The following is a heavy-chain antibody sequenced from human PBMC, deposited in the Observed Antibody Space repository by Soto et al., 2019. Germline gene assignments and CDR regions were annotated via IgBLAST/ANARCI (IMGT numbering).Heavy chain of an antibody. CDR2: IYHSGST. V-gene: IGHV4-4*02. J-gene: IGHJ5*02. D-gene: IGHD2-2*01. CDR3: ASGIGGYRLLSRWFDP. CDR1: GGSISSSNW. Sequence: QVQLQESGPGLVKPSGTLSLTCAVSGGSISSSNWWSWVRQPPGKGLEWIGEIYHSGSTNYNPSLKSRVTISVDKSKNQSSLKLSSVTAADSAVYYCASGIGGYRLLSRWFDPWGQGTLVTVSS.